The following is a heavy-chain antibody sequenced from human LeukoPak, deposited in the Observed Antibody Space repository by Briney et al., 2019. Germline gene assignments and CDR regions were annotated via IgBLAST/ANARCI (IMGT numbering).Heavy chain of an antibody. CDR3: AREKGPNTVTSGGNWFDP. D-gene: IGHD4-17*01. Sequence: KPSQTLSLTCTGSGGSISSGDYYWSCIRQPPGKGLEWIGYIYYSGSTYYNPSLKSRVTISVDTSKNQFSLKLSSVTAADTAVYYCAREKGPNTVTSGGNWFDPWGQGTLVTVSS. J-gene: IGHJ5*02. CDR1: GGSISSGDYY. V-gene: IGHV4-30-4*01. CDR2: IYYSGST.